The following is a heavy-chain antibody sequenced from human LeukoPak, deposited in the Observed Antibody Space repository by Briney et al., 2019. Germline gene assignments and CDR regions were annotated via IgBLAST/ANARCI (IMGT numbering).Heavy chain of an antibody. CDR1: GGTFSNYA. J-gene: IGHJ4*02. V-gene: IGHV1-69*04. CDR3: AVVGGIIDY. Sequence: SVEVSCKASGGTFSNYAISWVRQAPGEGLEWMGRIIPVLDVTSYAQKFQGRVTITADKSTTTAYMELSSLRSEDTAVYYCAVVGGIIDYWGQGTLVTVSS. CDR2: IIPVLDVT. D-gene: IGHD1-26*01.